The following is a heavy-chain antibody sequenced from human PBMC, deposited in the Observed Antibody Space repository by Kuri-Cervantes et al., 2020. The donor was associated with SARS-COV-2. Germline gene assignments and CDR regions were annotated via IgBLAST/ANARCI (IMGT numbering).Heavy chain of an antibody. V-gene: IGHV4-39*01. J-gene: IGHJ3*02. CDR1: GGSISSSSYY. CDR3: ARWTGFFFDI. D-gene: IGHD3/OR15-3a*01. CDR2: IYYSGST. Sequence: SETLSLTCTVSGGSISSSSYYWGWIRQPPGKGLEWIGSIYYSGSTYYNPSLKSRVTISVDTSKNQFSLKLSSVTAADTAVYYCARWTGFFFDIWGQGTMVTVSS.